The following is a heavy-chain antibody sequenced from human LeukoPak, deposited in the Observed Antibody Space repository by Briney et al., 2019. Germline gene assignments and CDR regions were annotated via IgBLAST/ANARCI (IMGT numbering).Heavy chain of an antibody. V-gene: IGHV3-48*03. J-gene: IGHJ1*01. D-gene: IGHD3-22*01. CDR3: ARAPYYYDSSGYFQH. CDR1: GFTFSSYE. Sequence: GSLRLSCAASGFTFSSYEMNWVRQAPGKGLEWVSYISSSGSTMYYADSVKGRFTISRDNAKNSLYLQLNSLRAEDTAVYYCARAPYYYDSSGYFQHWGQGTLVTVSS. CDR2: ISSSGSTM.